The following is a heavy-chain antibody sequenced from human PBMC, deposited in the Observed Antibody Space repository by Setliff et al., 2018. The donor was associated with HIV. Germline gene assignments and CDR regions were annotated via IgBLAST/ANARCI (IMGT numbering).Heavy chain of an antibody. J-gene: IGHJ4*02. D-gene: IGHD5-12*01. Sequence: PSETLSLTCNVPGVSMSSHYWSWIRQPPGQPPNKGLEWIGNIYYSETTNYNPRLESRVTISIDTSKSKFSLELASVTTADTAMYYCTGRDGYNDWYFDYWGQGTLVTVSS. CDR3: TGRDGYNDWYFDY. V-gene: IGHV4-59*13. CDR2: IYYSETT. CDR1: GVSMSSHY.